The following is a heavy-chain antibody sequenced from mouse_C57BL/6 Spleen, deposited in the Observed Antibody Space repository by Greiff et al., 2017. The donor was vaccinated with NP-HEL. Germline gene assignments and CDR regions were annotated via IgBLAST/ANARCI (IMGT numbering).Heavy chain of an antibody. CDR2: INPSSGYT. CDR3: ASITTVVATNYYAMDY. Sequence: QVQLQQSGAELARPGASVKMSCKASGYTFTSYTMHWVKQRPGQGLEWIGYINPSSGYTKYNQKFKDKATLTADKSSSTAYMQLSSLTSEDSAVYYCASITTVVATNYYAMDYWGQGTSVTVSS. CDR1: GYTFTSYT. J-gene: IGHJ4*01. V-gene: IGHV1-4*01. D-gene: IGHD1-1*01.